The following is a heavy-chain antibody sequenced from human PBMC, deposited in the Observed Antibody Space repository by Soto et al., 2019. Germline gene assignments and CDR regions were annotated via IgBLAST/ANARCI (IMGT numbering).Heavy chain of an antibody. Sequence: GASVKVSCKASGYTFTSYDINWVRQATGQGLEWMGWMNPNSGNTGYAQKFQGRVTMTRNTSISTAYMELSSLRSEDTAVYYCARGHPDKYYDYIWGSYRHDAFDIWGQGTMVTVSS. D-gene: IGHD3-16*02. CDR2: MNPNSGNT. V-gene: IGHV1-8*01. CDR3: ARGHPDKYYDYIWGSYRHDAFDI. J-gene: IGHJ3*02. CDR1: GYTFTSYD.